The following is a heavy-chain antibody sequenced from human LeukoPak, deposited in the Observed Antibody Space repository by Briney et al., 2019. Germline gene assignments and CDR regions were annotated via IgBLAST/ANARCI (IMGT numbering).Heavy chain of an antibody. D-gene: IGHD4-23*01. CDR1: GYTFTSYY. CDR3: AKDRRPFTNTAVFDY. Sequence: ASVKVSCKASGYTFTSYYMHWVRQAPGQGLEWMGIINPRGGSASYAQKFQGRVTMTRDTSTSTVYMELSSLRAEDTAVYYCAKDRRPFTNTAVFDYWGQGTLVTVSS. J-gene: IGHJ4*02. V-gene: IGHV1-46*01. CDR2: INPRGGSA.